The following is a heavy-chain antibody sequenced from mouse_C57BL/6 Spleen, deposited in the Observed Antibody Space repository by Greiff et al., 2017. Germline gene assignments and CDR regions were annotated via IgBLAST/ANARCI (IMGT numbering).Heavy chain of an antibody. J-gene: IGHJ2*01. D-gene: IGHD2-4*01. CDR2: IYPRRGNT. CDR1: GYTFTSYG. V-gene: IGHV1-81*01. Sequence: QVQLKQSGAELARPGASVKLSCKASGYTFTSYGISWVKQRTGQGLEWIGEIYPRRGNTYYNEKFKGKATLTADKSSSTAYMELRSLTSEDSAVYFCARSKGYYDYDVRDDYWGQGTTLTVSS. CDR3: ARSKGYYDYDVRDDY.